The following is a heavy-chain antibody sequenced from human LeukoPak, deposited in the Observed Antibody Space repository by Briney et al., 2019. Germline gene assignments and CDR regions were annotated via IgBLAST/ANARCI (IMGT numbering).Heavy chain of an antibody. Sequence: GGSLRLSCAASGFSVSTYEMNWVRQAPGKGLEWVSVIYSGGSTYYADSVKGRFTISRDNSKNTLYLQMNSLRAEDTAVYYCASGGVYGSGSRLDYWGQGTLVAVSS. J-gene: IGHJ4*02. V-gene: IGHV3-66*01. CDR1: GFSVSTYE. D-gene: IGHD3-10*01. CDR2: IYSGGST. CDR3: ASGGVYGSGSRLDY.